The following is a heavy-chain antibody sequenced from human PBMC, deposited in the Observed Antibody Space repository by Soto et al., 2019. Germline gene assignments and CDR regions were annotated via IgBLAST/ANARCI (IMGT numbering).Heavy chain of an antibody. CDR1: GYIFTSYW. D-gene: IGHD1-26*01. Sequence: PGESLKISCKGSGYIFTSYWIAWVRQMPGKGLECMGIIYPGDSDTRYSPSFEGQVTISADTSKNQLSLKLTSMTAADTAVYYCARDMHAGFTHYFDPWGQGTLVTGSS. V-gene: IGHV5-51*01. J-gene: IGHJ5*02. CDR2: IYPGDSDT. CDR3: ARDMHAGFTHYFDP.